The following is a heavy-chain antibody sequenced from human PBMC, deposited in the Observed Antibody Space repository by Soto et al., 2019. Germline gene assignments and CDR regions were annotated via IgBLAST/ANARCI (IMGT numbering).Heavy chain of an antibody. J-gene: IGHJ4*02. CDR3: ARDRGTTAHENDFDY. Sequence: GGSLRLSCAASGFTFSSYWMHWVRQAPGKGLVWVSRINSDGSSTSYADSVKGRFTISRDNAKNTLYLQMNSLRAEDTAVYYCARDRGTTAHENDFDYWGQGTLVTVSS. D-gene: IGHD4-17*01. CDR1: GFTFSSYW. CDR2: INSDGSST. V-gene: IGHV3-74*01.